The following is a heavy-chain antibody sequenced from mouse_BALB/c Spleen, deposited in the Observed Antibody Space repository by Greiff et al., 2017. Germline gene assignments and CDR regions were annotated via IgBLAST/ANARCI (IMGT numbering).Heavy chain of an antibody. V-gene: IGHV5-2*03. CDR1: EYAFPSHD. CDR3: ARHSHDYGWFAY. D-gene: IGHD2-4*01. CDR2: INSDGGST. Sequence: EVMLVESGGGLVQPGESLKLSCESNEYAFPSHDMSWVRKTPEQRLELVAAINSDGGSTYYPDTMERRFIISRDNTKKTLYLQMSSLRSEDTALYYCARHSHDYGWFAYWGQGTLVTVSA. J-gene: IGHJ3*01.